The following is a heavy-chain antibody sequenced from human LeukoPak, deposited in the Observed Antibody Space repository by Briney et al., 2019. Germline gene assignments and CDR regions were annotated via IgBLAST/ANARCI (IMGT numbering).Heavy chain of an antibody. CDR1: GGSISSGRYY. CDR3: AREEGDYVWGSYAFDI. J-gene: IGHJ3*02. CDR2: IYTSGST. D-gene: IGHD3-16*01. Sequence: SQTLSLTCTVSGGSISSGRYYWSWIRQPAGKGLEWIGRIYTSGSTNYNPSLKSRVTISVDTSKNQFSLKLSSVTAADTAVYYCAREEGDYVWGSYAFDIWGQGTMVTVSS. V-gene: IGHV4-61*02.